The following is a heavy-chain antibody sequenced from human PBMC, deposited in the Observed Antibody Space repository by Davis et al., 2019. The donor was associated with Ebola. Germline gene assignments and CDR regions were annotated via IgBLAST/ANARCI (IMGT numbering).Heavy chain of an antibody. V-gene: IGHV3-30*03. Sequence: GESLKISCAASGFTFSGYAIHWVRQAPGKGLEWVAFISYDGSNKYFADSVKGRFTISRDNSKNTLFLHMNSLRAEDTAVYYCARDIGDTVTTQLDYWGQGTLVTVSS. D-gene: IGHD4-17*01. CDR2: ISYDGSNK. J-gene: IGHJ4*02. CDR1: GFTFSGYA. CDR3: ARDIGDTVTTQLDY.